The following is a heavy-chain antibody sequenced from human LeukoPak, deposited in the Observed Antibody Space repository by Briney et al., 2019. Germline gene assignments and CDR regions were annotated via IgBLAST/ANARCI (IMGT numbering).Heavy chain of an antibody. CDR1: GGSFSGYY. CDR2: INHSGST. D-gene: IGHD3-10*01. J-gene: IGHJ5*02. Sequence: SETLSLTCAVYGGSFSGYYWSWIRQPPGKGLEWIGEINHSGSTNYNPSLKSRVTISVDTSKNQFSLKLGSVTAADTAVYYCARRGGSRRFDPWGQGTLVTVSS. CDR3: ARRGGSRRFDP. V-gene: IGHV4-34*01.